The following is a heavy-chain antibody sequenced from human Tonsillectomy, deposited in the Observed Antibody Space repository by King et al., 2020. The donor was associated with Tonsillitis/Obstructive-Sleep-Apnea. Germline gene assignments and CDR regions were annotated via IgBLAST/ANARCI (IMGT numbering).Heavy chain of an antibody. D-gene: IGHD3-16*02. J-gene: IGHJ4*02. CDR1: GFTFSDYY. CDR2: ISCSSSYK. V-gene: IGHV3-11*05. CDR3: ATSMITFGGVIVYFDY. Sequence: HVQLVESGGGLVKPGGSLRLSCAASGFTFSDYYMSWIRQAPGKGLEWVSYISCSSSYKNYADSVKGRFTISRDNAKNSLYLQMNSLRAEDTAVYYCATSMITFGGVIVYFDYWGQGTLVTVSS.